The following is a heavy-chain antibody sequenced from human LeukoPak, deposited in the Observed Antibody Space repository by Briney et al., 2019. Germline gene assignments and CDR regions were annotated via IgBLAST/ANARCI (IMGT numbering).Heavy chain of an antibody. CDR2: VGGSGVKT. CDR1: GFTFSNYA. Sequence: PGGSLRLSRAASGFTFSNYAIHWVRQAPGKGLEWVSIVGGSGVKTYYADSVKGRFTISRDNSENTVYLQMNSLRAEDTAVYYCAKRGDCSGTCTYDYWGQGTLVTVSS. J-gene: IGHJ4*02. CDR3: AKRGDCSGTCTYDY. D-gene: IGHD2-2*01. V-gene: IGHV3-23*01.